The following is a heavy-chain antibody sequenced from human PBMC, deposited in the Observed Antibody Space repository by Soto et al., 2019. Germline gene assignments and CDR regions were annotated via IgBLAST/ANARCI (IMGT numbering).Heavy chain of an antibody. CDR3: ARDLSGYYGSGSVWFDP. CDR2: IYHSGST. V-gene: IGHV4-4*02. J-gene: IGHJ5*02. D-gene: IGHD3-10*01. CDR1: SGSISSSNW. Sequence: QVQLQESGPGLVKPSGTLSLTCAVSSGSISSSNWWSWVRQPPGKGLEWIGEIYHSGSTNYNPSLTSRVTISVDKSKNQFSLKLSSVTAADTAVYYCARDLSGYYGSGSVWFDPWGQGTLVTVSS.